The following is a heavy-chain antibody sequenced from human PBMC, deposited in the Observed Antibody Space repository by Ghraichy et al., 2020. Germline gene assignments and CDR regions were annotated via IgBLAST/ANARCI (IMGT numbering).Heavy chain of an antibody. Sequence: GGSLRLSCAASGFTFSNAWMSWVRQAPGKGLEWVGRIKSETDGGTTDHAAPVKGRFTISRDDSKNRLYLQMNSLKAEDTAVYYCATMVEIYFYGMGVWGQGTTVTVSS. CDR3: ATMVEIYFYGMGV. V-gene: IGHV3-15*01. J-gene: IGHJ6*02. D-gene: IGHD2-15*01. CDR1: GFTFSNAW. CDR2: IKSETDGGTT.